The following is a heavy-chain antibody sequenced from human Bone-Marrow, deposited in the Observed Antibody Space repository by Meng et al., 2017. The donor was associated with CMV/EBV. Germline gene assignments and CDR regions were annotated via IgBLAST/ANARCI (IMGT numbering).Heavy chain of an antibody. CDR3: ARDSRFGIETNNHDAFDI. CDR2: ISNDGAHK. J-gene: IGHJ3*02. Sequence: TFSTDAMHWVRQAPGEGLEWVAIISNDGAHKYYADSVKGRFTVSRDNSRNTLSLQMNTLRVEDTAVYYCARDSRFGIETNNHDAFDIWGRGTMVTVSS. CDR1: TFSTDA. D-gene: IGHD3-10*01. V-gene: IGHV3-30-3*01.